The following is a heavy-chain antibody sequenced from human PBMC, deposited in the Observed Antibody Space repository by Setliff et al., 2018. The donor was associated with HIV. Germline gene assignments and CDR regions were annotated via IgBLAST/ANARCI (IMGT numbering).Heavy chain of an antibody. CDR1: GDSISSGSYY. CDR2: IHTTGST. Sequence: SETLSLTCSVSGDSISSGSYYWSWIRLPAGKGLEWIGQIHTTGSTNYNPSLESRLTISIDTSKNQFSLKLNSVTAADTAVYYCARHVVIVATRIDYWGQGTLVTVSS. CDR3: ARHVVIVATRIDY. V-gene: IGHV4-61*09. D-gene: IGHD5-12*01. J-gene: IGHJ4*02.